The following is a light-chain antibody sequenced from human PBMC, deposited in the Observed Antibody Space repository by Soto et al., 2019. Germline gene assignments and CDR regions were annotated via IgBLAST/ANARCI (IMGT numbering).Light chain of an antibody. CDR1: SSDVGSYNL. V-gene: IGLV2-14*02. CDR3: SAYTTTSTLI. CDR2: EGS. Sequence: QSALTQPASVSGSPGQSITISCTGTSSDVGSYNLVSWYQQHPGKAPKLMIYEGSKRPSGVSNRFSGSKSGNTASLIISGLQTEDEADYYCSAYTTTSTLIFGTGTKVTVL. J-gene: IGLJ1*01.